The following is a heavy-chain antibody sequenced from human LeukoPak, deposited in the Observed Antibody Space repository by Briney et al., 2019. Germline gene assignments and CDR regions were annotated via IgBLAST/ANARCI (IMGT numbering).Heavy chain of an antibody. V-gene: IGHV4-39*07. D-gene: IGHD2-2*01. Sequence: SETLSLTCNVSGGSISSGSHYWGWIRQPPGKGLEWIGSMFHSGSTYHNPSLKSRVTISLGPSKNQFSLKLSSVTAADTAVYYCAREYCSTTTSCYLGKPATESYFDCWGQGTLVTVSS. CDR3: AREYCSTTTSCYLGKPATESYFDC. CDR2: MFHSGST. CDR1: GGSISSGSHY. J-gene: IGHJ4*02.